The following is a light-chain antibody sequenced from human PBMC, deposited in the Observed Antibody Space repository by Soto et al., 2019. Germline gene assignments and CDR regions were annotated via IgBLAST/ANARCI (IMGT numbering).Light chain of an antibody. CDR3: QQGKTFPFT. Sequence: IQMTQSPSSVSASVGDTVTLSCQTSHGVSGWLAWYQQKPGKAPTLLIYTVSNLQSGVPSRFSGSGSGTDFSLTITNLQPEDFATYLCQQGKTFPFTFGPVTKVEVK. J-gene: IGKJ3*01. CDR1: HGVSGW. CDR2: TVS. V-gene: IGKV1-12*01.